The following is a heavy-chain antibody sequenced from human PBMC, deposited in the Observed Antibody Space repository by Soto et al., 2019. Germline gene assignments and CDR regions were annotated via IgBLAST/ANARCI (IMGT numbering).Heavy chain of an antibody. D-gene: IGHD6-13*01. Sequence: QLQLQESGPGLVKPSETLSLTCTVSGGSIRSSSYYWGWIRQPPGKGLECIGSIYYTRNTYYNPSLKSRVTISVDTSKNQFSLKLSSVTAADTAVYYCARQRSSSLSNWFDPWGQGTLVTVSS. CDR3: ARQRSSSLSNWFDP. CDR1: GGSIRSSSYY. J-gene: IGHJ5*02. V-gene: IGHV4-39*01. CDR2: IYYTRNT.